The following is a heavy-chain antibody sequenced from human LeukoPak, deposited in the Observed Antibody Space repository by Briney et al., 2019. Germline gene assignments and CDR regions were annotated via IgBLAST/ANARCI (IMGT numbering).Heavy chain of an antibody. CDR2: ISYDGSNK. Sequence: PGGSLRLSCAASGFTFSSYDMHWVRQAPGKGLEWVAVISYDGSNKYYADSVKGRFTISRDNSKNTLYLQMNSLRAEDTAVYYCAKDGGLETVTTPDWYFDLWGRGTLVTVSS. CDR3: AKDGGLETVTTPDWYFDL. CDR1: GFTFSSYD. D-gene: IGHD4-17*01. J-gene: IGHJ2*01. V-gene: IGHV3-30*18.